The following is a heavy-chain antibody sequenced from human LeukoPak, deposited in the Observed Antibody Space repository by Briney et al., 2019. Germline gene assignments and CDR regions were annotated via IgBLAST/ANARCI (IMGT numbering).Heavy chain of an antibody. J-gene: IGHJ4*02. CDR2: ISSSSSYI. D-gene: IGHD3-22*01. CDR3: ARGSYDSSGWDIDY. V-gene: IGHV3-21*01. CDR1: GFTFSSYS. Sequence: PGGSLRLSCAASGFTFSSYSMNWVRQALGKGLEWVSSISSSSSYIYYADSVKGRFTISRDNAKNSLYLQMNSLRAEDTAVYYCARGSYDSSGWDIDYWGQGTLVTVSS.